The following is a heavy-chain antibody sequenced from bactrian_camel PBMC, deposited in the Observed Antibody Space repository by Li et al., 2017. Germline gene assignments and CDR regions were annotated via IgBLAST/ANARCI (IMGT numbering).Heavy chain of an antibody. CDR1: TASMLG. J-gene: IGHJ6*01. CDR3: VCWLDGY. CDR2: IDGGGTA. V-gene: IGHV3S40*01. D-gene: IGHD1*01. Sequence: DVQLVESGGGLVQPGGSLRLSCAAFTASMLGAGWVRQAPGKGLEWVSTIDGGGTAYYADSVKGRFTISRDDAENTVDLQMNSVKSDDTAVYYCVCWLDGYWGQGTQVTVS.